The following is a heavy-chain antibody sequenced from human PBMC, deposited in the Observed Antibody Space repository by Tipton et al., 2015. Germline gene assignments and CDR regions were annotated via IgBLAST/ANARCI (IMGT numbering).Heavy chain of an antibody. CDR2: INPNSGGT. V-gene: IGHV1-2*02. J-gene: IGHJ4*02. D-gene: IGHD2-2*01. CDR3: ARDLGYQPLLQP. CDR1: GYTFTGYH. Sequence: QLVQSGGEVKKPGASVKVSCKASGYTFTGYHMHWVRQAPGQGLEWMGWINPNSGGTSYAQRFQGRVTMTWDTSISTAYMELSRLRSDDTAVYYCARDLGYQPLLQPWGQGTLVTVSS.